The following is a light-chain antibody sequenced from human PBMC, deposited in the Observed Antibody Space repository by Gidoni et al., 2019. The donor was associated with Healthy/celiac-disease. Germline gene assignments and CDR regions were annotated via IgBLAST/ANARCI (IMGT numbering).Light chain of an antibody. J-gene: IGLJ2*01. V-gene: IGLV1-40*01. CDR2: GNS. Sequence: QSVLPPPPSVSGAPGQRVAISCTGSSSNIGAGYDVHWYQQLPGTAPKLLIYGNSNRPSGVPDRFSGSKSGTSASLAITGRQAEDEADYYCQSYDSSLSGFVVFGGGTKLTVL. CDR1: SSNIGAGYD. CDR3: QSYDSSLSGFVV.